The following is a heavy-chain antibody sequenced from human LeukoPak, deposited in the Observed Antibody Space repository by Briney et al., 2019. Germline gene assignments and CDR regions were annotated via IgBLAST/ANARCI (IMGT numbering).Heavy chain of an antibody. D-gene: IGHD2-15*01. J-gene: IGHJ6*02. CDR1: GYGFTSYW. Sequence: GESLKISCKGSGYGFTSYWIGWVRQMPGKGLEWMGIIYPGDSDTRYSPSFQGQVTISADKSISTAYLQWSSLKASDTAMYYCARLTDIVVVVAADPYYYGMDVWGQGTTVTVSS. CDR2: IYPGDSDT. V-gene: IGHV5-51*01. CDR3: ARLTDIVVVVAADPYYYGMDV.